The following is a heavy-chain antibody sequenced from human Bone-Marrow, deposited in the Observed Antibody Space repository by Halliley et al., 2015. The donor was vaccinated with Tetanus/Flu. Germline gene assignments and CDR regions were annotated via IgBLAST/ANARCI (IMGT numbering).Heavy chain of an antibody. CDR2: IYYSGST. Sequence: TLSLTCTVSGDSISSGGYYWSWIRQHPGKGLEWIGYIYYSGSTYYNPSLRSRVTISLDTSKDQFSLRLSSGTAADTAVYYCATGLTIAYCFDYWGQGTLVTVSS. CDR1: GDSISSGGYY. D-gene: IGHD3-3*01. CDR3: ATGLTIAYCFDY. V-gene: IGHV4-31*03. J-gene: IGHJ4*02.